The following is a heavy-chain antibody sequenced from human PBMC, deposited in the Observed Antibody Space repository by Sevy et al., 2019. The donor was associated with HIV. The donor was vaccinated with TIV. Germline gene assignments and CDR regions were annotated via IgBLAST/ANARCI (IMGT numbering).Heavy chain of an antibody. J-gene: IGHJ6*02. V-gene: IGHV1-24*01. CDR3: ATAGMSYYYYGMDV. CDR1: GYTLTELS. CDR2: FDPEDGET. Sequence: ASVKVSCKVSGYTLTELSMHWVRQAPGKGLEWMGGFDPEDGETIYAQKFQGRVTMTEDTSTDTAYMELSSLRSEDTAVDYCATAGMSYYYYGMDVWGQGTTVTVSS. D-gene: IGHD3-10*01.